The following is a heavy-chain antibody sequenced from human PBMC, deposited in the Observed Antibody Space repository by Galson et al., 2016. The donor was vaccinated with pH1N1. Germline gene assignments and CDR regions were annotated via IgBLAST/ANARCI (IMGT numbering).Heavy chain of an antibody. CDR1: GFTFSNHA. CDR2: IWYDGSNQ. Sequence: LRLSCAASGFTFSNHAMHWVRHVPGKGLDWVALIWYDGSNQYYTDSVKGRFTISRANSNNTLYLQMKSLRVEDMAVYYCVRESWRFGGDFDYWGQGTLVAVSS. CDR3: VRESWRFGGDFDY. D-gene: IGHD2-15*01. J-gene: IGHJ4*02. V-gene: IGHV3-33*01.